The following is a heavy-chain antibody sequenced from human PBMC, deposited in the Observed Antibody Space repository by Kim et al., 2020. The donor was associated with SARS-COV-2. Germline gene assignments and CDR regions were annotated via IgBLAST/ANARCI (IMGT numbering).Heavy chain of an antibody. V-gene: IGHV3-33*06. CDR3: AKDSGRYGYYGMDV. CDR2: IWYDGSNK. J-gene: IGHJ6*02. D-gene: IGHD6-19*01. Sequence: GGSLRLSCAASGFTFSSYGMHWVRQAPGKGLEWVAVIWYDGSNKYYADSVKGRFTISRDNSKNTLYLQMNSLRAEDTAVYYCAKDSGRYGYYGMDVWGQGTTVTVAS. CDR1: GFTFSSYG.